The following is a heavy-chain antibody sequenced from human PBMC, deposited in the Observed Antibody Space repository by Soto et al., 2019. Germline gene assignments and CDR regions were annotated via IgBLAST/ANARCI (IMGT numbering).Heavy chain of an antibody. V-gene: IGHV3-33*06. CDR3: AKDRVVVVPAAINSRFDP. D-gene: IGHD2-2*02. J-gene: IGHJ5*02. CDR2: IWYDGSNK. CDR1: GFTFSSYG. Sequence: GGSLRLSCAASGFTFSSYGMHWVRQAPGKGLEWVAVIWYDGSNKYYADSVKGRFTISRDNSKNTLYLQMNSLRAEDTAVYYCAKDRVVVVPAAINSRFDPWGQGTLVTVSS.